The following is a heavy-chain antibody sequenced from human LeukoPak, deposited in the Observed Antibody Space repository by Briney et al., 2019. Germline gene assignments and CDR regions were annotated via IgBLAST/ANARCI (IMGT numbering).Heavy chain of an antibody. V-gene: IGHV1-69*02. D-gene: IGHD6-19*01. CDR3: AGPRGGDIAVAGFGY. Sequence: SVKVSCKASGGTFSSYTISWVRQAPGQGPEWMGRIIPILGIANYAQKFQGRVTITADKSTSTAYMELSSLRSEDTAVYYCAGPRGGDIAVAGFGYWGQGTLVTVSS. CDR2: IIPILGIA. CDR1: GGTFSSYT. J-gene: IGHJ4*02.